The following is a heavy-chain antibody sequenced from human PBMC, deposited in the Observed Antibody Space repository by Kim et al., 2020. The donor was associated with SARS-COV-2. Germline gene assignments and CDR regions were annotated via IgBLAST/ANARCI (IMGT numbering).Heavy chain of an antibody. J-gene: IGHJ4*02. Sequence: SETLSLTCTVSGGSISSSSYYWGWIRQPPGKGLEWIGSIYYSGSTYYNPSLKSRVTISVDTSKNQFSLKLSSVTAADTAVYYCARHPVGGRFLEWPRKYYFDYWGQGTLVTVSS. V-gene: IGHV4-39*01. D-gene: IGHD3-3*01. CDR3: ARHPVGGRFLEWPRKYYFDY. CDR1: GGSISSSSYY. CDR2: IYYSGST.